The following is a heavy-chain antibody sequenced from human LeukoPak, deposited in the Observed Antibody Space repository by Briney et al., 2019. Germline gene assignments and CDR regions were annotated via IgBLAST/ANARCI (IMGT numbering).Heavy chain of an antibody. V-gene: IGHV4-34*01. CDR1: GWSFSGYY. CDR2: INHSGST. Sequence: SETLSLTCAVYGWSFSGYYWSWIRQPPGKGLEWIGEINHSGSTNYNPSLKSRVTISVDTSKNQCSLKLRSVTAAETAVYYCARGPRGVVVPAAIGRLGPRGWFDPWGQGTLVTVSS. J-gene: IGHJ5*02. CDR3: ARGPRGVVVPAAIGRLGPRGWFDP. D-gene: IGHD2-2*01.